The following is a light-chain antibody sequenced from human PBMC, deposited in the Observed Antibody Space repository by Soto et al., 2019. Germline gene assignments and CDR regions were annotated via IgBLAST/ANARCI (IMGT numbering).Light chain of an antibody. Sequence: QSVLTQPASVSGSPGQSITISCTGTSSDVGTYNLVSWYQHHPGKAPKLMIFEVSKRPSGVSNRFSGSKSGNTASLTISGLQAEDEADYYCCSYAGSNFYVFGTGTQLTVL. J-gene: IGLJ1*01. CDR1: SSDVGTYNL. CDR3: CSYAGSNFYV. CDR2: EVS. V-gene: IGLV2-23*02.